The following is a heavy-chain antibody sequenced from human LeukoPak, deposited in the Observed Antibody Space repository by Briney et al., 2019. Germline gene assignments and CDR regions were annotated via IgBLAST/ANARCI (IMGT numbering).Heavy chain of an antibody. J-gene: IGHJ4*02. V-gene: IGHV4-31*03. CDR3: ASGRSRAYRPGRPFDY. CDR1: GGSISSGGYY. Sequence: SETLSLTCTVSGGSISSGGYYWSWIRQHPGKGLEWIGYIYYSGSTYYNPSLKSRVTISVDTSKNQFSLKLSSVTAADTAVYYCASGRSRAYRPGRPFDYWGQGTLVTVSS. CDR2: IYYSGST. D-gene: IGHD1-26*01.